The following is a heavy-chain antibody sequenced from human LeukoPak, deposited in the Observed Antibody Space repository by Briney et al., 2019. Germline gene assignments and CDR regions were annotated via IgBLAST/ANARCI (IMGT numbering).Heavy chain of an antibody. D-gene: IGHD3-22*01. CDR1: GCSISSYY. V-gene: IGHV4-59*01. CDR3: ARDYYEDAFDI. J-gene: IGHJ3*02. Sequence: SSGTLSLTCTASGCSISSYYWSWIRQPPGKGLEWIGYIYYSGSTNYNPSLKSRVTISVDTSKNQFSLNLNSVTAADTAVYYCARDYYEDAFDIWGQGTMVTVSS. CDR2: IYYSGST.